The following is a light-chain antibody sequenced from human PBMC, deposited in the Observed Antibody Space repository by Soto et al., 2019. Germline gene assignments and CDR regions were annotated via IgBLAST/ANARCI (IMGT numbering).Light chain of an antibody. V-gene: IGKV3-15*01. CDR1: QSVATN. J-gene: IGKJ1*01. CDR2: GAS. CDR3: QQYNNWPQT. Sequence: EAVLTQSPATLSVSPGERATLSCRASQSVATNLAWYQQRPGQAPRLLIYGASKRAIGLPARFSGSGSGTEFTLTITSLQSEDFAVYYCQQYNNWPQTFXQGTKADIK.